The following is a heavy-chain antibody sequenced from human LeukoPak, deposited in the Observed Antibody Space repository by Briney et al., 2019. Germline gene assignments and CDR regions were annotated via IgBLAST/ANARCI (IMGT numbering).Heavy chain of an antibody. CDR2: ISGSAGST. V-gene: IGHV3-23*01. CDR3: AKGSRYSSSWTFDS. CDR1: GFIFSSCA. D-gene: IGHD6-13*01. Sequence: GRSLRLSCEASGFIFSSCAMSWVRQAPDKGLEWVSTISGSAGSTFYPDSLKGRFTISRDNSKNTLYLQMNSLRAEDTAVYFCAKGSRYSSSWTFDSWGQGTLVTVS. J-gene: IGHJ4*02.